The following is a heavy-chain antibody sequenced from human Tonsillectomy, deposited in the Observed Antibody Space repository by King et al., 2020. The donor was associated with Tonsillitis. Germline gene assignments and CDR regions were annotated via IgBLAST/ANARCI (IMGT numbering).Heavy chain of an antibody. V-gene: IGHV4-59*08. CDR1: GGSISSYY. Sequence: VQLQESGPGLVKPSETLSLTCTVSGGSISSYYWSWIRQPPGKGLEWIGYIYYSGSTNYNPSLKSRVTISVDTSKNQFSLKLSSVTAADTAVYYCARWRADSSGYYYAEGAFDIWGQGTMVTVSS. CDR2: IYYSGST. J-gene: IGHJ3*02. D-gene: IGHD3-22*01. CDR3: ARWRADSSGYYYAEGAFDI.